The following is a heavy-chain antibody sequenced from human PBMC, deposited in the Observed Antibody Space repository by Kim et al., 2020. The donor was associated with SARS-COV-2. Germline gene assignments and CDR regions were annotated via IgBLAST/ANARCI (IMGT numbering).Heavy chain of an antibody. V-gene: IGHV3-7*03. J-gene: IGHJ5*02. CDR3: AREYYYDSSAS. D-gene: IGHD3-22*01. CDR1: GFTFSSYW. Sequence: GGSLRLSCAASGFTFSSYWMSWVRQAPGKGLEWVANINQDGSAKYYVDSVKGRFTISRDNAKNSLYLQMNSLRAEDTAVYYCAREYYYDSSASWGQGTLVTVSS. CDR2: INQDGSAK.